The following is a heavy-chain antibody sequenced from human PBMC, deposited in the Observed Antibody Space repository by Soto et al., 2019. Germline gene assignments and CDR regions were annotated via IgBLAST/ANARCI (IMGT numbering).Heavy chain of an antibody. D-gene: IGHD1-1*01. CDR1: GGSISSGGYS. J-gene: IGHJ5*02. V-gene: IGHV4-30-2*01. Sequence: QLQLQESGSGLVRPSQTLSLTCAVSGGSISSGGYSWNWIRQPPGKGLEWIGYIYHSGSTLYNPSLKSRVTISVDKSKNQFYLKLSSLTAADTAVYYCARDQLEGNWFDPCGQGTLVTVSS. CDR3: ARDQLEGNWFDP. CDR2: IYHSGST.